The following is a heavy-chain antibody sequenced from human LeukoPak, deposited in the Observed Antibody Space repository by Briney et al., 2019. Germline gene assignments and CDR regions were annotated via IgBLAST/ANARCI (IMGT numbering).Heavy chain of an antibody. D-gene: IGHD3-3*01. CDR1: GFTFSSYA. V-gene: IGHV3-64*01. Sequence: GGPLRLSCAASGFTFSSYAMHWVRQAPGKGLEYVSAISSNGGSTYYANSVKGRFTISRDNSKNTLYLQMGSLRAEDMAVYYCARVGSGHPYYYYYYYMDVWGKGTTVTVSS. J-gene: IGHJ6*03. CDR3: ARVGSGHPYYYYYYYMDV. CDR2: ISSNGGST.